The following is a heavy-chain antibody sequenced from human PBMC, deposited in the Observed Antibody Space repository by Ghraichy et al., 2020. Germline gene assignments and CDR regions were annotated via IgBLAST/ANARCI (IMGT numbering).Heavy chain of an antibody. D-gene: IGHD2-2*01. Sequence: GSLRLSCVASGFTFSEYYMSWIRQAPGKGLEWISYISSSGSAIYYADSVKGRFTISRDNTKNSVHLQVNSLRADDAALYYCAGFYCSSSSCYPQFWGQGTLVAVSS. CDR2: ISSSGSAI. CDR3: AGFYCSSSSCYPQF. V-gene: IGHV3-11*01. J-gene: IGHJ4*02. CDR1: GFTFSEYY.